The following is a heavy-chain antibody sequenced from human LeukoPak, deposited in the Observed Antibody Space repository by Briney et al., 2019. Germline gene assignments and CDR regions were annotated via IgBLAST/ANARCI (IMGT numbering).Heavy chain of an antibody. J-gene: IGHJ3*02. CDR2: IRYDGSNK. D-gene: IGHD2-21*02. Sequence: GGSLRLSCAASGFTFRDYGMHWVRQAPGKGLEWVAFIRYDGSNKYYADSVKGRFTISRDNSKNTLYLQMNSLRAEDTAVYYCAKECGGDCNDAFDIWGQGTMVTVSS. CDR1: GFTFRDYG. CDR3: AKECGGDCNDAFDI. V-gene: IGHV3-30*02.